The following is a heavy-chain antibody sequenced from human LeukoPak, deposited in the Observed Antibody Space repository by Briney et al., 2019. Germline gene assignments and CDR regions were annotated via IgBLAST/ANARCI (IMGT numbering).Heavy chain of an antibody. J-gene: IGHJ4*02. Sequence: ASVKVSCKASGYTFTSYYMHWVRQAPGQGLEWMGWINPNSGGTNYAQKFQGRVTMTRDTSISTAYMELSRLRSDDTAVYYCARGGVRGVITKFDYWGQGTLVTVSS. D-gene: IGHD3-10*01. CDR3: ARGGVRGVITKFDY. CDR1: GYTFTSYY. CDR2: INPNSGGT. V-gene: IGHV1-2*02.